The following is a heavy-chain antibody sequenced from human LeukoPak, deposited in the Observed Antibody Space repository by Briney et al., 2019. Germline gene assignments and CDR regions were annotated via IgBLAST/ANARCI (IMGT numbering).Heavy chain of an antibody. CDR2: ISYDGSDK. J-gene: IGHJ4*02. CDR1: GFSFRYYG. V-gene: IGHV3-30*18. CDR3: AKDMRPYSGDRSFLFDQ. D-gene: IGHD1-26*01. Sequence: PGGSLRLSCAASGFSFRYYGIHWVRQAPGKGLEWVALISYDGSDKYFADSVKGRFSISRDNSQNTLYLQMNSLRAEDTAIYYCAKDMRPYSGDRSFLFDQWGQGTLVIVSS.